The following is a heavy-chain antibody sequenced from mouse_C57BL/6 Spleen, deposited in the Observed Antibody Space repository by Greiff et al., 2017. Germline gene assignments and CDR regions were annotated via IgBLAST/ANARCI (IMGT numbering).Heavy chain of an antibody. D-gene: IGHD2-4*01. CDR3: ARDAPFYDYDCYYFDY. V-gene: IGHV5-4*01. Sequence: EVKLVESGGGLVKPGGSLKLSCAASGFTFSSYAMSWVRQTPEKRLEWVATLSDGGSYTYYPDNVKGRFTISRDNAKNNLYLQMSHLKSEDTAMYYCARDAPFYDYDCYYFDYWGQGTTLTVSS. CDR2: LSDGGSYT. J-gene: IGHJ2*01. CDR1: GFTFSSYA.